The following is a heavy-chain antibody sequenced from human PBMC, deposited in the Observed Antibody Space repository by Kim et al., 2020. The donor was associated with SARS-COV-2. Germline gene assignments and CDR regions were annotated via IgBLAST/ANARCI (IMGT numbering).Heavy chain of an antibody. Sequence: GGSLRLSCAASGFTFNNFAMHWVRQAPGKGLECVAVISYDGSKMFYADSVKGRFTISRDDSKNTVSLQMNSLTPEDTAVYDCARESAISSRHYFYYNGMDVWGKGTTVTVSS. V-gene: IGHV3-30*04. CDR1: GFTFNNFA. CDR2: ISYDGSKM. J-gene: IGHJ6*04. D-gene: IGHD2-2*01. CDR3: ARESAISSRHYFYYNGMDV.